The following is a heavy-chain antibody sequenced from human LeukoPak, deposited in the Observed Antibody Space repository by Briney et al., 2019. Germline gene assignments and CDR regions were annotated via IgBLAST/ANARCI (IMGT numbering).Heavy chain of an antibody. Sequence: SETLSLTCTVSGGSISSYYWSWIRQPPGKGLEWIGYIYYSGSTYYNPSLKSRVTISVDTSKNQFSLKLSSVTAADTAVYYCARHRGSGSYARGYFDYWGQGTLVTVSS. D-gene: IGHD1-26*01. J-gene: IGHJ4*02. CDR2: IYYSGST. V-gene: IGHV4-59*08. CDR1: GGSISSYY. CDR3: ARHRGSGSYARGYFDY.